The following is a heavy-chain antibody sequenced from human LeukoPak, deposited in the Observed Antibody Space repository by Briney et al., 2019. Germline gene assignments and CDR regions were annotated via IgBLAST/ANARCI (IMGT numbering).Heavy chain of an antibody. V-gene: IGHV3-30*04. CDR3: ARERIAATGTGWFDP. CDR2: ISYDGSNK. D-gene: IGHD6-13*01. Sequence: PGGSLRLSCAASGFTFSSYAMHWVRQAPGKGLEWVAVISYDGSNKYYADSVKGRFTISRDNSKNTLYLQMNSLRPEDTAVYYCARERIAATGTGWFDPWGQGTLVTVSS. CDR1: GFTFSSYA. J-gene: IGHJ5*02.